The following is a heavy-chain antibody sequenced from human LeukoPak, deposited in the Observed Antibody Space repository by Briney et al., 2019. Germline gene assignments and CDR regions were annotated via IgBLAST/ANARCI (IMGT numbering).Heavy chain of an antibody. CDR3: ATENFGLGSPFDP. D-gene: IGHD3-16*01. Sequence: ASVKVSCKIAEYTLNEVSMHWVRQAPGKGLEWMEGFDPEDGERIYAQKFQGRVTMTEDTSTDTAYMGLSSLTSEDTAMYYCATENFGLGSPFDPWGQGTLVTVSS. J-gene: IGHJ5*02. CDR2: FDPEDGER. V-gene: IGHV1-24*01. CDR1: EYTLNEVS.